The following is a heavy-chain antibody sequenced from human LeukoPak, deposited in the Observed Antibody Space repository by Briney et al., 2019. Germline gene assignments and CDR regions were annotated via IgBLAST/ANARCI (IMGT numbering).Heavy chain of an antibody. Sequence: PSETLSLTCAVYGGSFSGYYWSWIRQPPGKGLEWIGEINHSGSTNYNPSLKSRVTISVDTSKNQFSLKLSSVTAADTAVYYCARAAYCSSTSCYYSSFDYWGQGTLVTVSS. D-gene: IGHD2-2*01. CDR1: GGSFSGYY. J-gene: IGHJ4*02. V-gene: IGHV4-34*01. CDR3: ARAAYCSSTSCYYSSFDY. CDR2: INHSGST.